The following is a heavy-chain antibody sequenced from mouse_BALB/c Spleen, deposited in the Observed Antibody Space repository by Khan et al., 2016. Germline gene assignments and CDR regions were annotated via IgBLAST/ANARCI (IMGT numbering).Heavy chain of an antibody. CDR2: ISCYNGAT. J-gene: IGHJ2*01. CDR3: ARPYFGFDEVYYFNY. Sequence: LVKTGASVKISCKASGYSFIGYYMHWVKQSHGKSLEWIGYISCYNGATRYNQKFKGKATFTVDTSSNTAYMQFNSLTSEDSAVYYCARPYFGFDEVYYFNYWGQGTTLTVSS. CDR1: GYSFIGYY. V-gene: IGHV1S34*01. D-gene: IGHD2-9*01.